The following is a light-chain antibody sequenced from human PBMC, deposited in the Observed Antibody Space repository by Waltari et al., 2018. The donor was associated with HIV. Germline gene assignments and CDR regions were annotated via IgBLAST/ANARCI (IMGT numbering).Light chain of an antibody. V-gene: IGLV2-14*03. CDR1: SSDVGGYNY. CDR2: AVS. J-gene: IGLJ1*01. CDR3: SSYTSSRSYV. Sequence: QSALPQPASVSGSPGQSITIPCTGTSSDVGGYNYASWYQQHPGKAPKLMIYAVSNRPSGVSNRFSGSKSGNTASLTISGLQAEDEADYYCSSYTSSRSYVFGTGTRVTV.